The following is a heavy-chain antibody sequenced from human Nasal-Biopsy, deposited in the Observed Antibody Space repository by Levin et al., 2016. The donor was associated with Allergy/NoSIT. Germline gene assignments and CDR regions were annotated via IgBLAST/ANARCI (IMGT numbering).Heavy chain of an antibody. CDR2: ISSSSSYI. D-gene: IGHD2-15*01. CDR3: ARQDAPNYFYYYGMDV. Sequence: GESLKISCAASGFTFNTYSMNWVRQAPGKGLEWVSSISSSSSYIYYADSVKGRFTISRDNAKNSLFLQMNSLRAEDTAVYYCARQDAPNYFYYYGMDVWGQGTTVTVSS. V-gene: IGHV3-21*01. J-gene: IGHJ6*02. CDR1: GFTFNTYS.